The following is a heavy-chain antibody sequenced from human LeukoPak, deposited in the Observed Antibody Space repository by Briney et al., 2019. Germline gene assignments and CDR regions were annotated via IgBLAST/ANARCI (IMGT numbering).Heavy chain of an antibody. Sequence: GGSLRLSCAASGFTFDSYVMNWVRQAPGRGLEWVSAVSGSGGTYYADSVKGLFTIFRDNSKNTLYLQMNSLRAEDTAVYYCVRSKGGQYYFDYSGQGTLATVSS. D-gene: IGHD2-15*01. CDR1: GFTFDSYV. J-gene: IGHJ4*02. V-gene: IGHV3-23*01. CDR2: VSGSGGT. CDR3: VRSKGGQYYFDY.